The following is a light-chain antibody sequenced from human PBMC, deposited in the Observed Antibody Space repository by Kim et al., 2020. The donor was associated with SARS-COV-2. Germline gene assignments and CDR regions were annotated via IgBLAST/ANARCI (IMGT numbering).Light chain of an antibody. CDR2: YDS. J-gene: IGLJ2*01. Sequence: SYVVTQTPSVSVAPGRTARITCGGNSIGSKSVHWYQQMPGQAPVLVISYDSDRPSGIPERFSGSNSGNTATLTISRVEAGDEADYYCQVWDSSSDHRVVFGGGTQLTVL. CDR3: QVWDSSSDHRVV. CDR1: SIGSKS. V-gene: IGLV3-21*04.